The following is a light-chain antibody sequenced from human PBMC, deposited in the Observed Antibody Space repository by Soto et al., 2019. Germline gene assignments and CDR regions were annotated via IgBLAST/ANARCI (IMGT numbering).Light chain of an antibody. J-gene: IGKJ5*01. Sequence: EFVLTQSPGTLSLSPGERATLSCRASQTVRNNYLAWYQQKPGQAPRLLIYDVSNRAAGIPARFSGSGSGTDFTLTISRLEPEDFAVYFCQRYGSSPLITFGQGTRLEIK. CDR1: QTVRNNY. CDR2: DVS. CDR3: QRYGSSPLIT. V-gene: IGKV3-20*01.